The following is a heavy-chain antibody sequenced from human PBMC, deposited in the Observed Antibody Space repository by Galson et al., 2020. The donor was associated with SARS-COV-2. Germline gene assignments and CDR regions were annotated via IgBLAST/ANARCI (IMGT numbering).Heavy chain of an antibody. Sequence: GGSLRLSCAASGFTFRSYAMSWVRQAPGTGLEWISAISGSGGSTYYADSVKGRFTISRDNSKNTLYLQMNSLRAEDTAVYYCAKEAHVAAAGLYFDCWGQGTLVTVSS. D-gene: IGHD6-13*01. CDR3: AKEAHVAAAGLYFDC. CDR1: GFTFRSYA. J-gene: IGHJ4*02. CDR2: ISGSGGST. V-gene: IGHV3-23*01.